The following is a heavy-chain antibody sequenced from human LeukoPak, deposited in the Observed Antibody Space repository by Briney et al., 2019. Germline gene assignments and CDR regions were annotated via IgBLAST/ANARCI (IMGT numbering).Heavy chain of an antibody. D-gene: IGHD1-20*01. CDR3: ARGGITGPPSGY. J-gene: IGHJ4*02. CDR2: IIPIFGTA. V-gene: IGHV1-69*01. CDR1: GGTFSSYA. Sequence: ASVKVSCKASGGTFSSYAISWVRQAPGQGLEWMGGIIPIFGTANYAQKLQGRVTITADESTSTAYMELSSLRSEDTAVYYGARGGITGPPSGYWGQGTLVTVSS.